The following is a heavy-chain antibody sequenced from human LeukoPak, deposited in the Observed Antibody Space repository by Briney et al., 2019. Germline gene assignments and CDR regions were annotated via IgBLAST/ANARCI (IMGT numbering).Heavy chain of an antibody. V-gene: IGHV3-7*01. CDR2: IKQEGGDK. J-gene: IGHJ4*02. CDR3: ASEGSGSYYNPFDY. Sequence: GGSLRLSCTASGFTFDDHGMSWVRQVPGKGLEWVATIKQEGGDKYYVDSVKGRFTVSRDNAKNSLYLEMNNLRAEDTAVYYCASEGSGSYYNPFDYWGQGTLVTVSS. D-gene: IGHD3-10*01. CDR1: GFTFDDHG.